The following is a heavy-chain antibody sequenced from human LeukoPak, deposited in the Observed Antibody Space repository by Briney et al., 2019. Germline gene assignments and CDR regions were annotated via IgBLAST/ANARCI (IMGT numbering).Heavy chain of an antibody. J-gene: IGHJ4*02. CDR3: TRGEEENYYDSLGFDY. CDR2: IRSKAYGGTT. Sequence: GGSLRLSCTASGFTFGYYAMSWVRQAPGKGLEWVGFIRSKAYGGTTEYAASVKGRFTISRDDSKSIAYLQMNSLKTEDTAVYYCTRGEEENYYDSLGFDYWGQGTLVTVSS. CDR1: GFTFGYYA. V-gene: IGHV3-49*04. D-gene: IGHD3-22*01.